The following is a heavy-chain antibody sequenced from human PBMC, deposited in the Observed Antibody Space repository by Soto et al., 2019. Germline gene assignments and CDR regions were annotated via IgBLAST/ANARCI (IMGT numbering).Heavy chain of an antibody. J-gene: IGHJ6*02. D-gene: IGHD3-10*01. V-gene: IGHV3-21*01. Sequence: EVQLVESGGGLVKPGGSLRLSCAASGFTFSSYSMDWVCQAPGKRLEWVSSISSSSSYIYYADSVKGRFTISRDNAKNSLYLQMNSLRVEDTAVYYCAREGVQHGSGPYYYYGMDVWGQGTTVTVSS. CDR2: ISSSSSYI. CDR3: AREGVQHGSGPYYYYGMDV. CDR1: GFTFSSYS.